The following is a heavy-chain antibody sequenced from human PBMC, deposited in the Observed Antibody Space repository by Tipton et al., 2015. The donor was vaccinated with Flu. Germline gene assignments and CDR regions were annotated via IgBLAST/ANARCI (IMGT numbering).Heavy chain of an antibody. Sequence: TLSLTCTVSGGSFSSGSDYCTWIRQPAGKGLEWIGRLSVDGSMYYNPSLQSRVPLSMDTPRNQFSLKLRSVTAADTAVYYCAGEGAKGYWGQGTLVTVSS. D-gene: IGHD3-16*01. CDR1: GGSFSSGSDY. J-gene: IGHJ4*02. CDR3: AGEGAKGY. V-gene: IGHV4-61*02. CDR2: LSVDGSM.